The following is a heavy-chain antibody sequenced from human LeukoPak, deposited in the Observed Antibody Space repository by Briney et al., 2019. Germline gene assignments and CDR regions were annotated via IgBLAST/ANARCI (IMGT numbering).Heavy chain of an antibody. CDR1: RYSFTSSW. CDR2: IYLGDSDT. J-gene: IGHJ6*02. CDR3: VYCSGGSSSYGMDV. Sequence: GESLKISCKGARYSFTSSWIAWVRQMPGKGLEWMGIIYLGDSDTRYSPSFQGQVTISADKSISTAYLQWSSLKASDTAIYFCVYCSGGSSSYGMDVWGQGTTVIVSS. V-gene: IGHV5-51*01. D-gene: IGHD2-15*01.